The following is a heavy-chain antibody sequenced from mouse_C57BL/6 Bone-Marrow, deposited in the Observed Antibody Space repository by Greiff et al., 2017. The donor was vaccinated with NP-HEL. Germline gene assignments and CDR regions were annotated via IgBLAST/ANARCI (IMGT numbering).Heavy chain of an antibody. J-gene: IGHJ2*01. CDR2: INPSTGGT. V-gene: IGHV1-42*01. D-gene: IGHD4-1*01. Sequence: VQLQQSGPELVKPGASVKISCKASGYSFTGYYMNWVKQSPEKSLEWIGEINPSTGGTTYNQKFKAKATLTVDKSSSTAYMRLKSLTSEDSAVYYCARDWDDYWGQGTTLTVSS. CDR1: GYSFTGYY. CDR3: ARDWDDY.